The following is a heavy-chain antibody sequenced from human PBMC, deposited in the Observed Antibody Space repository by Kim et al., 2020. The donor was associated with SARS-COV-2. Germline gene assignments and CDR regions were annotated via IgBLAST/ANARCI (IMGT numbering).Heavy chain of an antibody. CDR3: ARENPMDNYGMDV. V-gene: IGHV3-13*01. J-gene: IGHJ6*02. D-gene: IGHD2-2*03. Sequence: PGSVKGRFTISRENAKNSLYLQMNSLRAGDTAVYYCARENPMDNYGMDVWGQGTTVTVSS.